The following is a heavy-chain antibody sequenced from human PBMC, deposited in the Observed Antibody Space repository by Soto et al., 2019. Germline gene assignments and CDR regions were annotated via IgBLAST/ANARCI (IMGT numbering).Heavy chain of an antibody. J-gene: IGHJ4*02. CDR2: IYPGDSDT. CDR3: AGALNTNYYDSSGYFDY. CDR1: GYSFTSYW. Sequence: GESLKISCKGSGYSFTSYWIGWVRQMPGKGLEWMGIIYPGDSDTRYSPSFQGQVTISADKSISTAYLQWSSLKASDTAMYYCAGALNTNYYDSSGYFDYWGQGTLVTVSS. D-gene: IGHD3-22*01. V-gene: IGHV5-51*01.